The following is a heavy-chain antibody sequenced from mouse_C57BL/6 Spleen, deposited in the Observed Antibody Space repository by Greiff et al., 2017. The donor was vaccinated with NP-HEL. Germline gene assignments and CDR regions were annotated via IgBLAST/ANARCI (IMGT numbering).Heavy chain of an antibody. V-gene: IGHV1-61*01. CDR1: GYTFTSYW. CDR3: ARSGGDSNYAGVPFAY. J-gene: IGHJ3*01. CDR2: IYPSDSET. D-gene: IGHD2-5*01. Sequence: QVQLQQPGAELVRPGSSVKLSCKASGYTFTSYWMDWVKQRPGQGLEWIGNIYPSDSETHYNQKFKDTATLTVDKSSSTAYMQLSSLTSEDSAVYDSARSGGDSNYAGVPFAYWGQGTLVTVSA.